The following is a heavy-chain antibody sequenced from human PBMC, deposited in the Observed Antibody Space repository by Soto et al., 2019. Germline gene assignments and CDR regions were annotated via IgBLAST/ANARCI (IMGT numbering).Heavy chain of an antibody. CDR3: ARDSLLWFGHSTYYFDY. Sequence: QVQLVQSGAEVKKPGSSVKVSCKASGGTFSSYAISWVRQAPGQGLEWMGGIIPIFGTANYAQKFQGRVTIPADESASPAYMELSSLRSEDTAVYYCARDSLLWFGHSTYYFDYWGQGTLVTVSS. J-gene: IGHJ4*02. CDR2: IIPIFGTA. D-gene: IGHD3-10*01. V-gene: IGHV1-69*01. CDR1: GGTFSSYA.